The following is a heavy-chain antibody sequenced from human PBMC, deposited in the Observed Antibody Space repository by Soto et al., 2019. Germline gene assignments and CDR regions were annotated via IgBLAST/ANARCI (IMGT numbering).Heavy chain of an antibody. D-gene: IGHD5-12*01. Sequence: EVQLVESGGGLVQPGRSLRLSCAASGFTFDDYAMHWVRQAPGKGLEWVSGIRWTSGSIGYADSVKGRITISRDNPKNSQYPQRNSLRAEDTDLYYCAKTRMATIQIGYFDLWGRGTLVTVSS. CDR1: GFTFDDYA. CDR3: AKTRMATIQIGYFDL. V-gene: IGHV3-9*01. J-gene: IGHJ2*01. CDR2: IRWTSGSI.